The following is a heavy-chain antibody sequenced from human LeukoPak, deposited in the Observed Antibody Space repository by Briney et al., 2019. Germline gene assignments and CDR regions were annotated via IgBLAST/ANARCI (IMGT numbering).Heavy chain of an antibody. CDR1: GFTFSNAW. CDR3: TTDYYDSSGSPGG. D-gene: IGHD3-22*01. V-gene: IGHV3-15*01. CDR2: IKSKTDGGTT. Sequence: PGGSLRLSCAASGFTFSNAWMSWVRQAPGKGLEWVGRIKSKTDGGTTDCAAPVKGRFTISRDDSKNTLYLQMNSLKTEDTAVYYCTTDYYDSSGSPGGWGQGTLVTVSS. J-gene: IGHJ4*02.